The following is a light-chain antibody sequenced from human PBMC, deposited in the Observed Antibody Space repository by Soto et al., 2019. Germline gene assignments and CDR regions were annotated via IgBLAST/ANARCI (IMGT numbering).Light chain of an antibody. CDR1: QSVSSSY. CDR3: QQYGSSPFT. Sequence: EIVLTQSPGTLSLYPGERATLSCRASQSVSSSYLAWYQQKPGQAPRLLIYGASSRATGIPDRFSGSGSGTDFTLTISRLEPEDFAVYYCQQYGSSPFTFGLGTKVDI. V-gene: IGKV3-20*01. CDR2: GAS. J-gene: IGKJ3*01.